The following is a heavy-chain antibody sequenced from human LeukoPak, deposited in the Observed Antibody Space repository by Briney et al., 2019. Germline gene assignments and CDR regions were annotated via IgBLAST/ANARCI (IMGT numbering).Heavy chain of an antibody. Sequence: GGSLRLSCAASGFTFSSYGMHWVRQAPGKGLEWVAVIWYDGSNKYYADSVKGRFTISRDNSKNTLYVQMNSLRAEDTAVYYCAKGDSSGWPYYFDYWGQGTLVTVSS. V-gene: IGHV3-33*06. CDR2: IWYDGSNK. J-gene: IGHJ4*02. CDR3: AKGDSSGWPYYFDY. CDR1: GFTFSSYG. D-gene: IGHD6-25*01.